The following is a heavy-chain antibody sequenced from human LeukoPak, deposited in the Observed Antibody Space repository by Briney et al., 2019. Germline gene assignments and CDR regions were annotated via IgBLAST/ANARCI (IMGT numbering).Heavy chain of an antibody. J-gene: IGHJ6*03. Sequence: ASVKVSCKASGYTFTSYYMHWVRQAPGQGLEWMGIINPSGGSTSYAQKFQGRVTMTRDTSTSTVYMELSSLRSEDTAVYYCARGSVSGVGYYYYHMDVWGKGTTVTVSS. CDR2: INPSGGST. V-gene: IGHV1-46*01. CDR1: GYTFTSYY. D-gene: IGHD2-8*01. CDR3: ARGSVSGVGYYYYHMDV.